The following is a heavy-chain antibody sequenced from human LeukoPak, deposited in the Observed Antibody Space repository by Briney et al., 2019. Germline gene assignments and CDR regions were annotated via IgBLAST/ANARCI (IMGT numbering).Heavy chain of an antibody. V-gene: IGHV3-48*01. J-gene: IGHJ5*02. Sequence: PGGSLRLSCAVSGFTFSSYSMNWVRQAPGKGLEWVSYISSSSSTIYYADSVKGRFTISRDNAKNSLYLQMNSLRAEDTAVYYCARGPLGIVVVPAAPAWGQGTLVTVSS. CDR2: ISSSSSTI. CDR1: GFTFSSYS. CDR3: ARGPLGIVVVPAAPA. D-gene: IGHD2-2*03.